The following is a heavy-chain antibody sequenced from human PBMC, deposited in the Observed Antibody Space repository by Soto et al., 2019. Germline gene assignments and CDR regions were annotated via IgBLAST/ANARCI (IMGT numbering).Heavy chain of an antibody. CDR1: GGTFSSYA. D-gene: IGHD4-17*01. CDR3: ARGGTEDYGDYPFGY. J-gene: IGHJ4*02. Sequence: QVQLVQSGAEVKKPESSVKVSCKASGGTFSSYAISWVRQAPGQGLEWMGGIIPIFGTANYAKKFQGRVTITAVESTSTAYMELSSLRSEDTAVYYCARGGTEDYGDYPFGYWGQGTLVTVSS. CDR2: IIPIFGTA. V-gene: IGHV1-69*01.